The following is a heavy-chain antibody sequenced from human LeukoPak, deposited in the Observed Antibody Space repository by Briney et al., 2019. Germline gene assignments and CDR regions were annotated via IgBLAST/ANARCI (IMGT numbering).Heavy chain of an antibody. J-gene: IGHJ4*02. V-gene: IGHV3-43*01. Sequence: GGSLRLSCAASGFTFDDYTMHWVRQAPGKGLEWVSLISWDGGSTYYADSVKGRFTISRDNSENSLYLQMNSLRTEDTALYYCAKPDIVATIGYYFDYWGQGTLVTVSS. CDR3: AKPDIVATIGYYFDY. CDR1: GFTFDDYT. CDR2: ISWDGGST. D-gene: IGHD5-12*01.